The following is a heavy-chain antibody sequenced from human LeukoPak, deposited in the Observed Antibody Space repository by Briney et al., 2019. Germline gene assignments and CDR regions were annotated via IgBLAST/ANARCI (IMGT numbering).Heavy chain of an antibody. J-gene: IGHJ4*02. CDR2: ISYDGSSK. Sequence: GRSLRLSCAASGFTFSSYGMHWVRQAPGKGLEWVAVISYDGSSKFYADSVKGRFTLSRDNSKNTLYLQMNSLRAEDTAVYYCAKAPGTTGTTYFDYWGQGTLVTVSS. CDR3: AKAPGTTGTTYFDY. CDR1: GFTFSSYG. D-gene: IGHD1-1*01. V-gene: IGHV3-30*18.